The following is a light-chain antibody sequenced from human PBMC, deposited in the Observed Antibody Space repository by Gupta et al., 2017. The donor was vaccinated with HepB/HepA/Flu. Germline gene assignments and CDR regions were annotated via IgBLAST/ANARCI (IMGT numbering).Light chain of an antibody. CDR1: KLGDKY. Sequence: SYELTQPPSVSVSPGQTASITCSGDKLGDKYACWYQQKPGQSPVLVIYQDNKRPSGIPERFSGSNSGNTATLTISWTQAMDEADYYCQAWDSGTYVVLGGGTKLTVL. J-gene: IGLJ2*01. CDR3: QAWDSGTYVV. V-gene: IGLV3-1*01. CDR2: QDN.